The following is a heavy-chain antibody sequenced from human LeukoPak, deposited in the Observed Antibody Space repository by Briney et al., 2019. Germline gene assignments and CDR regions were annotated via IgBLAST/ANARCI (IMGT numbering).Heavy chain of an antibody. D-gene: IGHD3-10*01. J-gene: IGHJ5*02. CDR1: GYTFTSYG. V-gene: IGHV1-18*01. Sequence: ASVKVSCKASGYTFTSYGISWVRQAPGQGLEWMGWVSAYNGNTNYAQKLQGRVTMTTDTSTSTAYMELRSLRSDDTAVYYCARDLWPITMVRGVICHWFDPWGQGTLVTVSS. CDR3: ARDLWPITMVRGVICHWFDP. CDR2: VSAYNGNT.